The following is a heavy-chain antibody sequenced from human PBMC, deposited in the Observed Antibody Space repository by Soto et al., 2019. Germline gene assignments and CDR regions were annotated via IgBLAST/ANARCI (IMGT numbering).Heavy chain of an antibody. CDR3: ASTMYDSSAYYYWYLGL. CDR2: IIPIFGTA. V-gene: IGHV1-69*06. Sequence: QVELVQSGAEVKKPGSSVKVSCQASEDTFRNYAISWVRQAPGQGLEWMGGIIPIFGTANYAQKFQGRVTITSDTSDNTVYLELSSLISEDTAVYYCASTMYDSSAYYYWYLGLWGRGTLVSVSS. CDR1: EDTFRNYA. J-gene: IGHJ2*01. D-gene: IGHD3-22*01.